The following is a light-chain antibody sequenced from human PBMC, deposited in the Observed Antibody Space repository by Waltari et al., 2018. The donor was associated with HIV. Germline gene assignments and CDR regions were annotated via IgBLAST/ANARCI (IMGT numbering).Light chain of an antibody. Sequence: QSALTQPASVSGSPGQSITISCSGTSTDIGGYIYVSWYQQHPGKAPTLVIYELANRPSGIAKRFSGSKSRNTASLTISGRQTEDEADYYCSAFTSSSFWVFGGGTKLTVL. CDR1: STDIGGYIY. V-gene: IGLV2-14*01. CDR2: ELA. J-gene: IGLJ3*02. CDR3: SAFTSSSFWV.